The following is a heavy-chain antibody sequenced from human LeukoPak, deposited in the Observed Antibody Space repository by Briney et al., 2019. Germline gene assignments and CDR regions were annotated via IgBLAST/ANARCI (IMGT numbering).Heavy chain of an antibody. CDR1: GYSFTTYW. J-gene: IGHJ4*02. D-gene: IGHD3-10*01. CDR2: IYPGDSDT. CDR3: ARQHGSGSYYSRAIDY. V-gene: IGHV5-51*01. Sequence: GESLKISCEASGYSFTTYWIGWVRQMPGKGLEWMGIIYPGDSDTRYSPSFQGQVTISADKSRSTAYLQWSSLTASDTAMYYCARQHGSGSYYSRAIDYWGQGTLVTVSS.